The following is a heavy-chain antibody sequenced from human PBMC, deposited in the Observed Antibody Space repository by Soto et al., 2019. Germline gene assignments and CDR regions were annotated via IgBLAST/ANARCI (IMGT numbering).Heavy chain of an antibody. CDR3: ARAGRGYSYGSFDY. V-gene: IGHV4-30-4*01. CDR1: GGSISSGDYY. J-gene: IGHJ4*02. D-gene: IGHD5-18*01. CDR2: IYYSGST. Sequence: SETLSLTCTVSGGSISSGDYYWSWIRQPPGKGLEWIGYIYYSGSTYYNPSLKSRVTISVDTSKNQFSLKLSSVTAADTAVYYCARAGRGYSYGSFDYWGQGTLVTVSS.